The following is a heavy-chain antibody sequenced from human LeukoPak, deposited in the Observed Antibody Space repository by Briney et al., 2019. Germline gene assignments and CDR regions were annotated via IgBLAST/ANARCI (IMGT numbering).Heavy chain of an antibody. J-gene: IGHJ6*02. D-gene: IGHD3-10*01. Sequence: GESLKLSCEGSGYSFTSYWIGWVRQMPGKGLEWMGIIYPGDSDTRYSPSFQGQVTISADKSISTAYLQWSSLKASDTAMYYCARQESYYGSGSYYYYYGMDVWGQGTTVTVSS. V-gene: IGHV5-51*01. CDR3: ARQESYYGSGSYYYYYGMDV. CDR2: IYPGDSDT. CDR1: GYSFTSYW.